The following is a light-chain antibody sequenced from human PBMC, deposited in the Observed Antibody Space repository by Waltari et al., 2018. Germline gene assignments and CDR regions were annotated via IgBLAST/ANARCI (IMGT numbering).Light chain of an antibody. CDR2: SNN. V-gene: IGLV1-44*01. J-gene: IGLJ2*01. CDR3: AAWHDTSEGVR. CDR1: GHSVGGRS. Sequence: QSVLTQSPSTSGSPGQTGAIFCSGTGHSVGGRSVAWYHQHPGKAPKLLIYSNNQRPSGVPDPLAASQWGTSASQANSRLVSEDEAYYYCAAWHDTSEGVRFGGGTQLTVL.